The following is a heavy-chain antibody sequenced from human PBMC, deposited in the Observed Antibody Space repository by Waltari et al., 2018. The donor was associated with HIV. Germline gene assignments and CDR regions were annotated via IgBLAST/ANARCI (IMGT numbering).Heavy chain of an antibody. J-gene: IGHJ4*02. CDR3: ARLDVVGATIDY. Sequence: EVQLVESGGGLVQPGGSLRLSCAASGFTFSSYWMSWVSKAPGKGLEWVANIKQDGSEKYYVDSVKGRFTISRDNAKNSLYLQMNSLRAEDTAVYYCARLDVVGATIDYWGQGTLVTVSS. CDR2: IKQDGSEK. CDR1: GFTFSSYW. V-gene: IGHV3-7*01. D-gene: IGHD1-26*01.